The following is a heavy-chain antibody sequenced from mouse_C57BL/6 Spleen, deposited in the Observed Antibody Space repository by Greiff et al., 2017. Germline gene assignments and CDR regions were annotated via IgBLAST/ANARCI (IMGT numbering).Heavy chain of an antibody. CDR1: GYTFTDYN. CDR3: ARGNWDFWYFDV. J-gene: IGHJ1*03. D-gene: IGHD4-1*01. CDR2: INPNNGGT. Sequence: EVQLQQSGPELVKPGASVKIPCKASGYTFTDYNMDWVKQSHGKSLEWIGDINPNNGGTIYNQKFKGKATLTVDKSSSTAYMELRSLTSEDTAVYYCARGNWDFWYFDVWGTGTTVTVSS. V-gene: IGHV1-18*01.